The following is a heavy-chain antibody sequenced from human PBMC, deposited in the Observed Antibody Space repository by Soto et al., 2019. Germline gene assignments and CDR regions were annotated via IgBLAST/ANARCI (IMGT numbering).Heavy chain of an antibody. J-gene: IGHJ6*02. D-gene: IGHD2-21*02. CDR1: GFSFSTYS. CDR2: IGRRSDI. V-gene: IGHV3-21*01. Sequence: GGSLRLSCEASGFSFSTYSMHWVRQAPGKGLEWVSSIGRRSDIYYADSVKGRFTISRDNAKNSVSLQMNSLRDEDTAVYYCAREETAWPLAYGLDVWGQVPTVTVSS. CDR3: AREETAWPLAYGLDV.